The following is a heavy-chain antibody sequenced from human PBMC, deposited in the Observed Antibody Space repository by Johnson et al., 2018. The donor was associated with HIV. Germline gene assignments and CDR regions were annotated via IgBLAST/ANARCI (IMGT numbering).Heavy chain of an antibody. J-gene: IGHJ3*02. D-gene: IGHD4-23*01. CDR2: IRYDGSNK. CDR3: AKVGATVITPRGEAFDI. Sequence: QVQLVESGGGVVQPGRSLRLSCEASGFTFDDYGMSWVRQVPGQGLEWVAFIRYDGSNKYYTDSVKGRFTISRDNSKNTLYLQMNSLRAEDTAVYYCAKVGATVITPRGEAFDIWGQGTMVTVSS. V-gene: IGHV3-30*02. CDR1: GFTFDDYG.